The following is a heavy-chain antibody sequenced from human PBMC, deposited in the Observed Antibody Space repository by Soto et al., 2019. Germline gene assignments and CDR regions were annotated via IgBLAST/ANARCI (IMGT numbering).Heavy chain of an antibody. D-gene: IGHD3-10*01. Sequence: PGESLKISCKGFGYTFPNHWLNWVRLVPGKGLEGIGIVFPGGSDTRYSPSLQGQVIISVDKSISTAYLQWSSLKASDTAMYYCAGQEYYYGSGSYDQTYYYYYGMDVWGQGTTVTVSS. J-gene: IGHJ6*02. CDR3: AGQEYYYGSGSYDQTYYYYYGMDV. CDR1: GYTFPNHW. V-gene: IGHV5-51*01. CDR2: VFPGGSDT.